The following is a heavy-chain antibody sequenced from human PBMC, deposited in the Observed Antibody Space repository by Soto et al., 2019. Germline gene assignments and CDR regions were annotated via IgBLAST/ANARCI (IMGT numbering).Heavy chain of an antibody. J-gene: IGHJ5*02. D-gene: IGHD5-12*01. CDR3: ARTDIVATIGWFDP. CDR2: IIPIFGTA. CDR1: GGTFSSYA. Sequence: ASVKVSCKASGGTFSSYAISWVRQAPGQGLEWMGGIIPIFGTANYAQKFQGRVTITADESTSTAYMELSSLRSEDTAVYYCARTDIVATIGWFDPWGQGTLVTVSS. V-gene: IGHV1-69*13.